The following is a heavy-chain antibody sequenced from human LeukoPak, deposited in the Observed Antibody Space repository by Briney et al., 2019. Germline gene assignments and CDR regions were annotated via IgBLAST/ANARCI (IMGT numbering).Heavy chain of an antibody. CDR1: GYTFTGYY. D-gene: IGHD3-3*01. V-gene: IGHV1-2*02. CDR3: ARATPRTILDGDFDY. J-gene: IGHJ4*02. CDR2: INPNSGGT. Sequence: ASVKVSCKASGYTFTGYYMHWVRQAPGQGLEWMGWINPNSGGTNYAQKFQGRVTMTRDTSISTAYMELSRLRSDDTAVYYCARATPRTILDGDFDYWGQGTLVTVSS.